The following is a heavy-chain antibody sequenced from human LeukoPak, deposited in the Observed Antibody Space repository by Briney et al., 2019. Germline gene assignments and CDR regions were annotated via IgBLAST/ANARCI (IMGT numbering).Heavy chain of an antibody. CDR3: ARGRVDTIFGVVIMEGPSYYYYMDV. Sequence: PSETLSLTCAVYGGSFSGYYWSWIRQPPGKGLEWIGEINHSGSTNYNPSLKSRVTISVDTSKNQFSLKLSSVTAANTAVYYCARGRVDTIFGVVIMEGPSYYYYMDVWGKGTTVTVSS. CDR1: GGSFSGYY. D-gene: IGHD3-3*01. CDR2: INHSGST. J-gene: IGHJ6*03. V-gene: IGHV4-34*01.